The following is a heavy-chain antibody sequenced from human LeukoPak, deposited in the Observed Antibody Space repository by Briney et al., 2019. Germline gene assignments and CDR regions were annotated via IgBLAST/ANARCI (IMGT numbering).Heavy chain of an antibody. CDR2: ISYDETNK. CDR1: GFSFSSYA. V-gene: IGHV3-30*04. J-gene: IGHJ4*02. D-gene: IGHD2-2*01. CDR3: ARDWQGSPGYYFHY. Sequence: GGSLRLSCAASGFSFSSYAMHWVRQAPGEGMEWVAVISYDETNKYYGDSVKGRFTISRDNSKNTLYLQMNSLRAEDTAVYYCARDWQGSPGYYFHYWGQGTLVTVSS.